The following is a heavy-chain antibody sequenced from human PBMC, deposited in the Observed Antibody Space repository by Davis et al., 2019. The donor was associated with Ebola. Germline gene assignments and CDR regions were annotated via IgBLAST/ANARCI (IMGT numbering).Heavy chain of an antibody. Sequence: GESLKISCTASGFSFSNYGMHWVRQAPGKGPEWVADIWYDGSKKHCRDSVKGRFTISRDNSKNTLYLQMDSLRAEDTALYHCAKDLAYGSGNYNSYLAQWGQGTLVTVSS. CDR1: GFSFSNYG. V-gene: IGHV3-33*06. CDR2: IWYDGSKK. CDR3: AKDLAYGSGNYNSYLAQ. J-gene: IGHJ4*02. D-gene: IGHD3-10*01.